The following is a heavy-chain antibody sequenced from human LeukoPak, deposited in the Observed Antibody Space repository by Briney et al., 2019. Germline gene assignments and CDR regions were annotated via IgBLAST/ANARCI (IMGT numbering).Heavy chain of an antibody. CDR3: ARDRGGIVGATTGWFDP. V-gene: IGHV3-48*01. CDR1: GFTFSSYS. J-gene: IGHJ5*02. CDR2: ISSSSSTI. D-gene: IGHD1-26*01. Sequence: GGSLRLSCAASGFTFSSYSMNWVRQAPGKGLEWVSYISSSSSTIYYADSVKGRFTISRDNAKNSLYLQMNSLRAEDTAVYYCARDRGGIVGATTGWFDPWGQGTLVTVSS.